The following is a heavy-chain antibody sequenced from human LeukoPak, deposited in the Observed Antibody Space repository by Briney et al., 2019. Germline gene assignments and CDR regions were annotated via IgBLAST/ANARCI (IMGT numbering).Heavy chain of an antibody. CDR3: ARSRVWSDYWGYFDY. D-gene: IGHD3-3*01. Sequence: SGTLSLTCTVSGGSIRNYYWSWIRQPPGEGLEWIGYIYHSGSTNYNPSLKSRVNVSVDMAKNQISLKMSSVTAADTAVYYCARSRVWSDYWGYFDYWGQGILVTVSS. J-gene: IGHJ4*02. CDR2: IYHSGST. CDR1: GGSIRNYY. V-gene: IGHV4-59*01.